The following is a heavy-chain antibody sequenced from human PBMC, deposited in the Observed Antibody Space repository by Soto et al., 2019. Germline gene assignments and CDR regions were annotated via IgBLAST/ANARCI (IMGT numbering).Heavy chain of an antibody. CDR1: GFTINSYG. V-gene: IGHV3-30*03. Sequence: PGGSLRLSCAASGFTINSYGMHWVRQSPGKGLEWVAVISYDGTNKDYVDSVKGRFTISRDISKNTVYLQMNSLRPEDTAVYYCAIFIVIQTEATFPWGQGPLVTVSS. D-gene: IGHD2-21*01. CDR3: AIFIVIQTEATFP. CDR2: ISYDGTNK. J-gene: IGHJ5*02.